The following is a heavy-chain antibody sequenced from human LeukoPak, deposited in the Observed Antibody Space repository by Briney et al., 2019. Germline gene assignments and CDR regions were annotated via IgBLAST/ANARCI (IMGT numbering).Heavy chain of an antibody. D-gene: IGHD1-26*01. CDR3: AGGGSYYWFDP. V-gene: IGHV1-69*06. J-gene: IGHJ5*02. CDR2: IIPIFGTA. Sequence: GASVKVSCKASGGTFSSYAISWVRQAPGQGLEWMGRIIPIFGTANYAQKFQGRVTITADKSTSTAYMELSSLRSGDTAVYYCAGGGSYYWFDPWGQGTLVTVSS. CDR1: GGTFSSYA.